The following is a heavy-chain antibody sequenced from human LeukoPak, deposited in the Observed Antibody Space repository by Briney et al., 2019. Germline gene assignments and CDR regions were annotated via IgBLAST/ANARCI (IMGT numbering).Heavy chain of an antibody. CDR2: INHSGST. D-gene: IGHD1-20*01. V-gene: IGHV4-34*01. CDR3: ARYNWNPNWFDP. J-gene: IGHJ5*02. CDR1: GGSFSGYY. Sequence: SETLSLTCAVYGGSFSGYYWSWIRQPPGKGLEGIGEINHSGSTNYNPSLKSRVTISVDTSKNQFSLKLSSVTAADTAVYYCARYNWNPNWFDPWGQGTLVTVSS.